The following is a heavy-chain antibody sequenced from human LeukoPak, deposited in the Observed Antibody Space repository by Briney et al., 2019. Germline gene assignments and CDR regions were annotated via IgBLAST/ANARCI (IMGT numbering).Heavy chain of an antibody. CDR2: IYHSGST. Sequence: SETLSLTCTVSGYSISSGYYWGWIRQPPGKGLEWIGSIYHSGSTYYNPYLKSRVTISVDTSKNQFSLKLSSVTAADTAVYYCARDPSGWYSDAFDIWGQGTMVTVSS. V-gene: IGHV4-38-2*02. D-gene: IGHD6-19*01. CDR3: ARDPSGWYSDAFDI. J-gene: IGHJ3*02. CDR1: GYSISSGYY.